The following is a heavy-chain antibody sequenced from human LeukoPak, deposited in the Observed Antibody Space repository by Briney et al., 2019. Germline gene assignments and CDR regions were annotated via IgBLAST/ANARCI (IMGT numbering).Heavy chain of an antibody. D-gene: IGHD3-10*01. Sequence: GGSLTLSCAASQFTFSDHGMHGVRHAPGKGLEWVAVILYDGSNKYYADSVKGRFTISRDNSQNTLYLQMNSLRAEDTAVYYCARDRGVSYFDYWGQGTRVTVSS. CDR2: ILYDGSNK. CDR1: QFTFSDHG. J-gene: IGHJ4*02. V-gene: IGHV3-33*01. CDR3: ARDRGVSYFDY.